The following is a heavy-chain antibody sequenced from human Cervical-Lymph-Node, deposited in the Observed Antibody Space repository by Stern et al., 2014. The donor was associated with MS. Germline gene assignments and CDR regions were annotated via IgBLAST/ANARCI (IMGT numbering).Heavy chain of an antibody. CDR2: IIPLLGTA. CDR1: GGTFSSYA. Sequence: DQLVESGAEVKKPGSSVRVSCKTSGGTFSSYAFSWGRQAPGQGLEWMGGIIPLLGTANYAQKFQDRVTITATESTSTAYMELNSLRSEDTAVYYCARLRSGSYFGYFQHWGQGTLVTVSS. V-gene: IGHV1-69*01. J-gene: IGHJ1*01. D-gene: IGHD1-26*01. CDR3: ARLRSGSYFGYFQH.